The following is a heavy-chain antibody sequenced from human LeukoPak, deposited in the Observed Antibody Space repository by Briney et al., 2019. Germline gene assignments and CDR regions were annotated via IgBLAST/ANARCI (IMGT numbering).Heavy chain of an antibody. J-gene: IGHJ6*02. V-gene: IGHV4-59*01. CDR1: GGSISSYY. CDR2: IYYSGNT. D-gene: IGHD3-9*01. CDR3: AREDYDILTGLYGMDV. Sequence: SETLSLTCTVSGGSISSYYWSWIRQPPGKGLEWIGYIYYSGNTNYNPSLKSRVTISVDTSKNQFSLKLSSVTAADTAVYYCAREDYDILTGLYGMDVWGQGTTVTVSS.